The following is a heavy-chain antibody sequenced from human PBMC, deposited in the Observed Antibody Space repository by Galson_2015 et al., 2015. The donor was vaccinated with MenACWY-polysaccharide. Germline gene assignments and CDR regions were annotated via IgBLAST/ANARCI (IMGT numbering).Heavy chain of an antibody. D-gene: IGHD3-9*01. J-gene: IGHJ4*02. CDR2: MNSNSGNT. Sequence: SVKVSCKASGYTFINNDINWVRQATGQGLEWMGWMNSNSGNTGYAQKFQGRVTMTSDTSTSTAYMELSSLRSDDTALYYCARDAEAVSGPYYFESWGQGTLVTVSS. CDR3: ARDAEAVSGPYYFES. V-gene: IGHV1-8*01. CDR1: GYTFINND.